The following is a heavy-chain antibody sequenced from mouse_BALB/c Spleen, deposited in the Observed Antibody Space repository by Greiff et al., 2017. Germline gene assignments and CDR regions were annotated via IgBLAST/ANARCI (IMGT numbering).Heavy chain of an antibody. CDR1: GFTFSSFG. V-gene: IGHV5-12-2*01. CDR2: ISNGGGST. J-gene: IGHJ3*01. D-gene: IGHD1-2*01. Sequence: EVKVVESGGGLVQPGGSRKLSCAASGFTFSSFGMHWVRQAPEKGLEWVAYISNGGGSTYYPDTVKGRFTISRDNAKNTLYLQMSSLKSEDTAMYYCALHYYGLWFAYWGQGTLVTVSA. CDR3: ALHYYGLWFAY.